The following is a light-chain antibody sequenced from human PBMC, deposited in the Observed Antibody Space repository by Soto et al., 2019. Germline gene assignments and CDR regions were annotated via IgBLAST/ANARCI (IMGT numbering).Light chain of an antibody. J-gene: IGKJ3*01. CDR3: QYGFT. CDR2: WAS. CDR1: QSVLYSSNNKNY. V-gene: IGKV4-1*01. Sequence: DIVMTQSPDSLAVSLGERATINCKSSQSVLYSSNNKNYLAWYQQKPGQPPKLLIYWASTRESGVPDRFSGSGSGTDFTLTISSLQAEDVAFYYCQYGFTFGPGTKVDIK.